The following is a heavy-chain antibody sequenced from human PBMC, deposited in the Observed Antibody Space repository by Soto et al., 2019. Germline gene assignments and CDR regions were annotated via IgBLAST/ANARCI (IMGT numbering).Heavy chain of an antibody. CDR2: VYYSGTT. CDR3: ARTTAVPNTLRSRYFFDY. D-gene: IGHD4-17*01. J-gene: IGHJ4*02. CDR1: GGSVSNKTYY. Sequence: QVQLQESGPGLLKPSETLSLTCSVSGGSVSNKTYYWSWIRQPPGKRLEWIGYVYYSGTTNYNPSIERRVTISVDLSKNQFSLRLSSVTTADTALYYCARTTAVPNTLRSRYFFDYWGQGTLVTVSS. V-gene: IGHV4-61*01.